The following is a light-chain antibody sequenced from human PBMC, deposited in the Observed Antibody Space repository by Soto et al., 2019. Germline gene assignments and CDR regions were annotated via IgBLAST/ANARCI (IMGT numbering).Light chain of an antibody. CDR2: EVS. CDR3: SSYTSSSTL. J-gene: IGLJ1*01. CDR1: SSDVGGYNY. V-gene: IGLV2-14*01. Sequence: QSVLTQPASVSGSPGQSITISCTGTSSDVGGYNYVSWYQQHPGKAPKLMIYEVSNRPSGVSNRFSGSKSGNTASLTISGLQAEDEADYYCSSYTSSSTLFGTGTKDTVL.